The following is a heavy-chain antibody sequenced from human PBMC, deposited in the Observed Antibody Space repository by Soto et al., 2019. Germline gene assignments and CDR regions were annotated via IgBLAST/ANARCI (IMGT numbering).Heavy chain of an antibody. Sequence: QVQLVESGGGVAQPEKSLRLSCTASGFTFSSYGMHWVRQVPGKGLEWVALIWYDGSKNYYADPVKGRFTISRDNSNNTLCPQMNSLRADDTAVYHCERDGYCRGGSCYPLLSVDYWGQGTLVPVSA. D-gene: IGHD2-15*01. CDR2: IWYDGSKN. V-gene: IGHV3-33*01. CDR3: ERDGYCRGGSCYPLLSVDY. J-gene: IGHJ4*02. CDR1: GFTFSSYG.